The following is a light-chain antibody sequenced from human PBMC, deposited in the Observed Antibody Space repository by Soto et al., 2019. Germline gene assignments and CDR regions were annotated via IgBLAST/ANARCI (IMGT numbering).Light chain of an antibody. CDR1: TSDIAGYNY. V-gene: IGLV2-14*01. CDR3: TSYTSASFYV. Sequence: SVLAQPASLSGSPGQSITISCTGTTSDIAGYNYVSWYQQHPGKAPKLLIYEVTSRASGVSHRFSGSKSGNTASLTISGLPAEDEAEYYCTSYTSASFYVFGTGNKVTVL. J-gene: IGLJ1*01. CDR2: EVT.